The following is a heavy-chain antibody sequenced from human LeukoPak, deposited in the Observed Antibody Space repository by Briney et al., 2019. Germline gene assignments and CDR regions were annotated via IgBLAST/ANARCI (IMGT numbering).Heavy chain of an antibody. CDR3: ASSGWPKEYFDY. J-gene: IGHJ4*02. D-gene: IGHD6-19*01. CDR1: GGTFSSYA. Sequence: ASVKVSCKASGGTFSSYAISWVRQAPGQGLEWMGRIIPILGIANYAQKFQGRVTITADKSTSTAYMELSSLRSEDTAVYYCASSGWPKEYFDYWGQGTLVTVSS. CDR2: IIPILGIA. V-gene: IGHV1-69*04.